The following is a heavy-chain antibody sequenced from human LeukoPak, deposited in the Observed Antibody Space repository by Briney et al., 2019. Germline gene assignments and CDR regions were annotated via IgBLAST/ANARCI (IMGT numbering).Heavy chain of an antibody. CDR1: GFSFISYE. D-gene: IGHD6-13*01. V-gene: IGHV3-48*03. CDR2: ITSSGTTT. CDR3: ANMCIPAALEN. J-gene: IGHJ4*02. Sequence: GGSLRLSCAASGFSFISYEMNWVRQAPGKGLEWISYITSSGTTTYYADSVKGRFTISRDNAKNSLYLQMNSLRSEDTAVYYCANMCIPAALENWGQGTLVTVSS.